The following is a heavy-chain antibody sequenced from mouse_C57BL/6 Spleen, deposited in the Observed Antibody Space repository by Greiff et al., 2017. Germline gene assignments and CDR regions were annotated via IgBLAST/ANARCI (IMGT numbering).Heavy chain of an antibody. V-gene: IGHV1-81*01. CDR2: IYPRSGNT. J-gene: IGHJ1*03. D-gene: IGHD2-3*01. Sequence: QVQLQQSGAELARPGASVKLSCKASGYTFTSYGISWVKQRTGQGLEWIGEIYPRSGNTYYNEKFKSKATLTADNSSSTAYMELRSLTSEDSEVYFCARDGYCGYFAVWGTGTTVTVSS. CDR1: GYTFTSYG. CDR3: ARDGYCGYFAV.